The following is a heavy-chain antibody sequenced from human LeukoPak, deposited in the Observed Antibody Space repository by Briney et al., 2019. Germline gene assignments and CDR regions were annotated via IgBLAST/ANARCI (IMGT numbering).Heavy chain of an antibody. Sequence: ASVKVSCKASGYTFTSYDINWVRQATGQGLEWMGWMNPNSGNTGYAQKFQGRVTMTRNTSISTAYMELSSLRSEDTAVYYCARVGLGYCSGGSCYGVWFDPWGQGTLVTVSS. CDR2: MNPNSGNT. J-gene: IGHJ5*02. CDR3: ARVGLGYCSGGSCYGVWFDP. CDR1: GYTFTSYD. D-gene: IGHD2-15*01. V-gene: IGHV1-8*01.